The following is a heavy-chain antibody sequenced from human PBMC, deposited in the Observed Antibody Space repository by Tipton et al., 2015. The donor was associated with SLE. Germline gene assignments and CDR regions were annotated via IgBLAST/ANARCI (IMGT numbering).Heavy chain of an antibody. J-gene: IGHJ4*02. CDR2: IHHSGST. CDR3: AKDYNYDYPDYN. D-gene: IGHD4-17*01. CDR1: GGSIRSSNW. V-gene: IGHV4-4*02. Sequence: TLSLTCAVSGGSIRSSNWWSWVRQPPGKGLEWIGEIHHSGSTNSNPSLKSRVTISVDKSKNQFSLKLSSVTAADTAVYYCAKDYNYDYPDYNWGQGTLVIVSS.